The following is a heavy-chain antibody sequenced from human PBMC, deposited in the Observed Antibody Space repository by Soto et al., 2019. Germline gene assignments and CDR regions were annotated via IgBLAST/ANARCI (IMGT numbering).Heavy chain of an antibody. V-gene: IGHV3-30*02. D-gene: IGHD2-15*01. CDR3: ACSVTPGPTSFDP. CDR1: GFTFSSYG. CDR2: IWYDGSNK. Sequence: PGGSLRLSCAASGFTFSSYGMHWVRQAPGKGLEWVAVIWYDGSNKYYADSVKGRFTISRDNSKNTLYLQMNSLRAEDTAVYYCACSVTPGPTSFDPWGQGTLVTVSS. J-gene: IGHJ5*02.